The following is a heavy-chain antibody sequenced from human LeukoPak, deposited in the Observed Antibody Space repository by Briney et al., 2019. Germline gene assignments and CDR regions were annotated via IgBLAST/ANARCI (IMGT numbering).Heavy chain of an antibody. V-gene: IGHV4-39*01. CDR3: ARHALATVTDPSFDY. Sequence: SETLSLTCTVSGGSISTPGYYWGWIRQPPGKGLEWIGSLYHSGSTYYKPSLKSRATISVDKSNNQCSLKLRSVTAADTAVYYCARHALATVTDPSFDYWGQGTLVTVSS. D-gene: IGHD2-21*02. CDR2: LYHSGST. J-gene: IGHJ4*02. CDR1: GGSISTPGYY.